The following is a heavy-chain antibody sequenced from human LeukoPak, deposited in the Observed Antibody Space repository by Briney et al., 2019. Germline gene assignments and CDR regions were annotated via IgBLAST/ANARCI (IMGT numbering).Heavy chain of an antibody. Sequence: SVKVSCKASGGTFSSYSITWVRQAPGQGLEWMGGIMPLFNTENYAQQFQGRVTITTNESMSTAYMELSSLRFEDTAMYYCARVDRYHYYLDVWGKGTTVTVSS. J-gene: IGHJ6*03. CDR2: IMPLFNTE. V-gene: IGHV1-69*05. CDR1: GGTFSSYS. CDR3: ARVDRYHYYLDV.